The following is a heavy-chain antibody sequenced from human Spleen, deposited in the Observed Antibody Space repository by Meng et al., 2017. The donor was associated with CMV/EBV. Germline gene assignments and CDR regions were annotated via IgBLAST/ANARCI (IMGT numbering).Heavy chain of an antibody. CDR2: IYYSGST. V-gene: IGHV4-59*01. CDR3: ARDRAYGMDV. J-gene: IGHJ6*02. Sequence: SETLSLTCTVSGGSISSYYWSWIRQPPGKGLEWIGYIYYSGSTNYNPSLKSRVTISVDTSKNQFSRKLSSVTAADTAVYYCARDRAYGMDVWGQGTTVTVSS. CDR1: GGSISSYY.